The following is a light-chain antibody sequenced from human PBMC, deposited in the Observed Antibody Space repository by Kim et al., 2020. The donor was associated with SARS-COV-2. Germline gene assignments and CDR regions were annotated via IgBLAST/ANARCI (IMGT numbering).Light chain of an antibody. J-gene: IGKJ4*01. CDR1: QSVSSSY. CDR2: GAS. Sequence: PGERATRSCRASQSVSSSYLAWYQQTPGQAPRLLIYGASSRATGIPDRFSGSGSGTDFTLTISRLEPEDFAVYYCQQYGSSPASFGGGTKVDIK. CDR3: QQYGSSPAS. V-gene: IGKV3-20*01.